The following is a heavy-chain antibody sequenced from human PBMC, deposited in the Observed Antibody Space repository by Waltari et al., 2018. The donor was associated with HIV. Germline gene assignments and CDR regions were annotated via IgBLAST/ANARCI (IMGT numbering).Heavy chain of an antibody. Sequence: QITLKESGPTLVKPTQTLTLTCTFSGFSLSTSGVGVGWIRQPPGKALEWLALIYWNDDKRYSPSLKSRLTITKDTSKNQVVLTMTNMDPVDTATYDCAHRDTAMVPYYYDSSGYDAFDIWGQGTMVTVSS. V-gene: IGHV2-5*01. J-gene: IGHJ3*02. D-gene: IGHD3-22*01. CDR1: GFSLSTSGVG. CDR3: AHRDTAMVPYYYDSSGYDAFDI. CDR2: IYWNDDK.